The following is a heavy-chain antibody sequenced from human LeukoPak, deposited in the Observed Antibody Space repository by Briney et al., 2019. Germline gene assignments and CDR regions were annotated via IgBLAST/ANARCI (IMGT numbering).Heavy chain of an antibody. J-gene: IGHJ4*02. CDR1: GFTFSSYS. D-gene: IGHD1-1*01. CDR2: ISSSSSYI. CDR3: VRDGWNDDY. V-gene: IGHV3-21*01. Sequence: GGSLRLSCAASGFTFSSYSMNWVRQAPGRGLEWVSSISSSSSYIYYADSLKGRFTISRDNAKNSLYLQMNSLRAEDTAVYYCVRDGWNDDYWGQGTLVTVSS.